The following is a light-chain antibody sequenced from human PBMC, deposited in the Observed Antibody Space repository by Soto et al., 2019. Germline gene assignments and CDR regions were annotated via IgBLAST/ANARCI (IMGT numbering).Light chain of an antibody. CDR2: DND. CDR3: ATWDRSRSVGV. CDR1: SSNIGNNY. V-gene: IGLV1-51*01. Sequence: QSLLTQPPSVSAAPGQKVTISCSGSSSNIGNNYVFWYQQLPGTAPKLLIYDNDKRPSGIPDRFSGSKSGTSATLGITGLQTGDEVEYYCATWDRSRSVGVFGGGTKLTFL. J-gene: IGLJ2*01.